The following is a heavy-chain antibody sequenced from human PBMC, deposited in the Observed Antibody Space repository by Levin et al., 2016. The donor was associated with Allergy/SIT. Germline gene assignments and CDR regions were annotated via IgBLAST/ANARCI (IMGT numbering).Heavy chain of an antibody. J-gene: IGHJ4*02. D-gene: IGHD3-10*01. V-gene: IGHV5-51*01. CDR2: IYPGGSDT. CDR3: ARTNYYGSGSHYSYYFDY. Sequence: VRQMPGKGLEWMGIIYPGGSDTRYSPSFQGQVTISADKSISTAYLQWSSLKASDTAMYYCARTNYYGSGSHYSYYFDYWGQGTLVTVSS.